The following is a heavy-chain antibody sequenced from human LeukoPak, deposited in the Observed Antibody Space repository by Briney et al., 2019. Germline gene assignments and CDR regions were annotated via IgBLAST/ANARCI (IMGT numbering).Heavy chain of an antibody. Sequence: SETLSLTCTVSGYSISSGYYWGWIRQPPGKGLEWIGSIYHSGSTYYNPSLKSRVTISVDTSKNQFSLKLSSVTAADTAVYYCARARGGEQGYAFDIWGQGTMVTVSS. J-gene: IGHJ3*02. CDR2: IYHSGST. CDR3: ARARGGEQGYAFDI. CDR1: GYSISSGYY. D-gene: IGHD3-16*01. V-gene: IGHV4-38-2*02.